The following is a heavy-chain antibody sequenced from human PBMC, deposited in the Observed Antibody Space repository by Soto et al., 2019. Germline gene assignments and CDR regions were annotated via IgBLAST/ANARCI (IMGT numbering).Heavy chain of an antibody. J-gene: IGHJ4*02. D-gene: IGHD3-9*01. CDR2: IIPIFGTA. Sequence: SVKVSCKASGGTFSSYAISWVRQAPGQGLEWMGGIIPIFGTANDAQKFQGRVTITADKSTSTAYMELSSLRSEDTAVYYCAVGRYFDWLLFGPDYWGQGTLVTVSS. V-gene: IGHV1-69*06. CDR3: AVGRYFDWLLFGPDY. CDR1: GGTFSSYA.